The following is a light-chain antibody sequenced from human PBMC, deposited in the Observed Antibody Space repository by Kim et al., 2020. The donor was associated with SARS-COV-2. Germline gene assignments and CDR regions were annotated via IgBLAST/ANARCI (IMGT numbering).Light chain of an antibody. CDR3: QQYGGSPPTT. Sequence: EIVLTQSPGTLSLSSGERATLSCRASQSISNSYLAWYQQKPGQAPRLLIYGASSRATGISNRFSGSGSGTDFTLTISGLEPEDFAVYYCQQYGGSPPTTFGQGTKLEI. CDR1: QSISNSY. V-gene: IGKV3-20*01. J-gene: IGKJ2*01. CDR2: GAS.